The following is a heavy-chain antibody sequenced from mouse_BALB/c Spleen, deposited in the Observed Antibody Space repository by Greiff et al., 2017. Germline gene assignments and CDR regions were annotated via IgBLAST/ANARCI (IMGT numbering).Heavy chain of an antibody. Sequence: VQLQQPGAELVKPGASVKLSCTASGFNIKDTYMHWVKQRPEQGLEWIGRIDPANGNTKYDPKFQGKATITADTSSNTAYLQLSSLTSEDTAVYYCARGGNYVDYAMDYWGQGTSVTVSS. CDR3: ARGGNYVDYAMDY. J-gene: IGHJ4*01. CDR1: GFNIKDTY. CDR2: IDPANGNT. V-gene: IGHV14-3*02. D-gene: IGHD2-1*01.